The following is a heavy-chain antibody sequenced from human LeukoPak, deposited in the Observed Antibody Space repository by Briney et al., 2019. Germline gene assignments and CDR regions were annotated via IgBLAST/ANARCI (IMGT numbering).Heavy chain of an antibody. CDR1: GYTFTGYY. J-gene: IGHJ6*03. Sequence: ASVKVSCKASGYTFTGYYMHWVRQAPGQGLEWMGWINPNSGGTNYAQKFQGRVTMTRDTSISTAYMELSRLRSDDTAVYYCAREGGYEANYYYYMDVWGKGTTVTVSS. CDR2: INPNSGGT. D-gene: IGHD5-12*01. CDR3: AREGGYEANYYYYMDV. V-gene: IGHV1-2*02.